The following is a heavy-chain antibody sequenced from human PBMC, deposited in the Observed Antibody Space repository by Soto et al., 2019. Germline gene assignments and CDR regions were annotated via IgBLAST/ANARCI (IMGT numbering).Heavy chain of an antibody. V-gene: IGHV3-23*01. D-gene: IGHD3-22*01. J-gene: IGHJ4*02. CDR2: ISGSGGST. CDR1: GFTFSSYA. Sequence: GGSLRLSCSAPGFTFSSYAFSWVRPAPGKGLEWVSAISGSGGSTYYADSVKGRFTISRDNSKNTLYLQMNSLRAEDTAVYYCAKSSYYDSSGYPAYFDYWGQGTLVTVSS. CDR3: AKSSYYDSSGYPAYFDY.